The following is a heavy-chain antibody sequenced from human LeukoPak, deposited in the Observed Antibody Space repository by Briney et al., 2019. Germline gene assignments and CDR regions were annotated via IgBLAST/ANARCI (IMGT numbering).Heavy chain of an antibody. CDR3: ARDCAYFGELLPFDY. Sequence: SETLSLTCTVSGGSISSSSYYWGWIRQPPGKGLEWIGSIYYSGSTYYNPSLQSRVNMSTDPSKNQFSLRLNSVTAADTAVYYCARDCAYFGELLPFDYWGQGSLVTVSS. CDR1: GGSISSSSYY. V-gene: IGHV4-39*07. CDR2: IYYSGST. D-gene: IGHD3-10*01. J-gene: IGHJ4*02.